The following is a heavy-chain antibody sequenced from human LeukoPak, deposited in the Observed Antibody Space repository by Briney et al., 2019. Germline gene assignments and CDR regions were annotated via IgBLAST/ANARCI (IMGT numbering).Heavy chain of an antibody. J-gene: IGHJ4*02. V-gene: IGHV3-23*01. CDR3: AKDQWLVFYY. D-gene: IGHD6-19*01. Sequence: PGGSLSPSCAASGFTFSDYARNWVRQAPGRGLEWVSTISGRGGNTYYAGSVKGRFTISRDNSKNTLYLQMNSLRAEDTAVYYCAKDQWLVFYYWGQGTLVTVSS. CDR2: ISGRGGNT. CDR1: GFTFSDYA.